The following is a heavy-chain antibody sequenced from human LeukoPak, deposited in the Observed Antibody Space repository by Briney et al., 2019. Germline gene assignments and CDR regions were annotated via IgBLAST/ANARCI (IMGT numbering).Heavy chain of an antibody. V-gene: IGHV4-4*07. CDR1: GGSISSYH. J-gene: IGHJ4*02. CDR2: ININEGP. CDR3: ARDGNSYGPDFDY. Sequence: PSETLSLTCTVSGGSISSYHWSWIRQPAGKGLEWIGHININEGPKYNPSLRSRVTMSADTPRNQFSLRLSSVTAADTAVYYCARDGNSYGPDFDYWGQGTLVTVSS. D-gene: IGHD3-16*01.